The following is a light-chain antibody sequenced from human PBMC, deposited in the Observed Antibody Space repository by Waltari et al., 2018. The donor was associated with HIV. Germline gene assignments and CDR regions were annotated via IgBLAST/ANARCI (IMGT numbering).Light chain of an antibody. CDR3: SSYAGSNKLV. Sequence: QSALTQPPSASGSPGQLVPISRTGTRSAVGGDNYVSWYQHHPGNAPILIIYEVTERPSGVPDRFSGSKSGNTASLTVSGLQAEDEADYYCSSYAGSNKLVFGGGTKLTVV. J-gene: IGLJ2*01. CDR1: RSAVGGDNY. V-gene: IGLV2-8*01. CDR2: EVT.